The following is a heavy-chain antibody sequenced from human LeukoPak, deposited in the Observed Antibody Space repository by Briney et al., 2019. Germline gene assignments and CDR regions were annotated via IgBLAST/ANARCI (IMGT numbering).Heavy chain of an antibody. CDR3: AKLRVAGTDY. V-gene: IGHV3-23*01. CDR1: GFTFSSCA. CDR2: ISGSGGST. D-gene: IGHD6-19*01. J-gene: IGHJ4*02. Sequence: GGSLRLSCAASGFTFSSCAVSWVRQARGKGLEGVSAISGSGGSTYYADSVKGRFTISRDNSKNTLYLQMNSLRAEDTAVYYCAKLRVAGTDYWGQGTLVTVSS.